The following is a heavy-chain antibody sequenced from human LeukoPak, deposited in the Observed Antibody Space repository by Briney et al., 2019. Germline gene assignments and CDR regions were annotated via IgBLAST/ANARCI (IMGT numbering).Heavy chain of an antibody. CDR3: ARGSYYPSAFDI. Sequence: SETLSLTCAVSGGSFSGYYWSWIRQPSQKGREWIGEINHSVSTNYNPSLKSRVTISVDTSKNHFSLKLSSVTAADTAVYYCARGSYYPSAFDIWGQGTMVTVSS. CDR1: GGSFSGYY. V-gene: IGHV4-34*01. CDR2: INHSVST. D-gene: IGHD1-26*01. J-gene: IGHJ3*02.